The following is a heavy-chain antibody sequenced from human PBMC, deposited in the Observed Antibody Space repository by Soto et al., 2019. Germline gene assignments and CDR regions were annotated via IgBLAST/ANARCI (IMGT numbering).Heavy chain of an antibody. CDR1: GFTFSNAW. CDR3: TTDCGLGTYFDY. Sequence: GGSLRLSCAASGFTFSNAWMSWVRQAPGKGLEWVGRIKSKTDGGTTDYAAPVKGRFTISRDDSKNTLYLQMNSLKTEDTAVYYCTTDCGLGTYFDYWGQGTLVTVSS. D-gene: IGHD7-27*01. CDR2: IKSKTDGGTT. J-gene: IGHJ4*02. V-gene: IGHV3-15*01.